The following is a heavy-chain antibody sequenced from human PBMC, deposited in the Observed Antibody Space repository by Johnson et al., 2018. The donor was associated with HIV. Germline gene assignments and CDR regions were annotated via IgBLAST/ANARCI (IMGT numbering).Heavy chain of an antibody. CDR3: AMRGDAFDI. J-gene: IGHJ3*02. CDR2: ISWNSGSI. CDR1: GFTFDDYA. Sequence: QLVESGGGLVQPGRSLRLSCAASGFTFDDYAMHWVRQAPGKGLEWVSGISWNSGSIGYADSVKGRFTISRDNAKNSLYLQMNSLRAEDTALYYCAMRGDAFDIWGQGTMVTVSS. V-gene: IGHV3-9*01.